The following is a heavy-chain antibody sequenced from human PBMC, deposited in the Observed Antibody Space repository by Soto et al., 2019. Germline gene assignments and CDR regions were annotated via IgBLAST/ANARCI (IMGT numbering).Heavy chain of an antibody. V-gene: IGHV5-51*01. J-gene: IGHJ3*02. Sequence: EVQLVQSGAEVKKPGESLKISCRGSGYSFSTSCIGWFLQVPGKGLEWMAFIYPLDYRTRYSPSFQGQVTMSVDRSIATAYLQWSTLKASDTAIYFCATHILPHAYDIWGQGTMVSVSS. CDR1: GYSFSTSC. CDR3: ATHILPHAYDI. CDR2: IYPLDYRT.